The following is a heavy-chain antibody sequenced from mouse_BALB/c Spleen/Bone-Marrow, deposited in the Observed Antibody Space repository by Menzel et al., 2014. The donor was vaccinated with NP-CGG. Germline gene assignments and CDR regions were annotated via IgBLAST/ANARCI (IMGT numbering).Heavy chain of an antibody. Sequence: VQGVESGPALVAPSQSLSITCTVSGFSLTSYGVHWVRQPPGKGLEWLVVIWSDGSTIYNSALKSRLSISKDNSKSQVFLKVDSLQTDDTAMYYCARQLSYAKDYWGQGTSVTVSS. CDR2: IWSDGST. V-gene: IGHV2-6-2*01. CDR1: GFSLTSYG. CDR3: ARQLSYAKDY. J-gene: IGHJ4*01.